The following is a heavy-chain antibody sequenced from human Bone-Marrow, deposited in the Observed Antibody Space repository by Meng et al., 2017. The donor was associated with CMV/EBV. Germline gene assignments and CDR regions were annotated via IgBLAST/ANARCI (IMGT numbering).Heavy chain of an antibody. D-gene: IGHD2-2*01. CDR3: TTVPCSSTSCYY. CDR2: IKSKTDGGTT. J-gene: IGHJ4*02. V-gene: IGHV3-15*01. Sequence: ASGFTFRNAWMSWVRQAPGKGLEWVGRIKSKTDGGTTDYAAPVKGRFTISRDDSKNTLYLQMNSLKTEDTAVYYCTTVPCSSTSCYYWGQGTLVTVSS. CDR1: GFTFRNAW.